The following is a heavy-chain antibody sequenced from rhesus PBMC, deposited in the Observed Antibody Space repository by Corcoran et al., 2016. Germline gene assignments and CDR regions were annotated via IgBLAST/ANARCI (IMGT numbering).Heavy chain of an antibody. J-gene: IGHJ5-1*01. V-gene: IGHV4S11*01. CDR3: ARQTSGWAVTDV. D-gene: IGHD6-31*01. Sequence: QVQLQESGTGLVKPSETLSLTCPVSGGSISGYYWNWIRQIPGKGLEWIANIHGSRTTNNYKPSLKSRVTRSVNTAKNQFSLKRTSGTAADTAVYYCARQTSGWAVTDVWGPGVLVTVSS. CDR1: GGSISGYY. CDR2: IHGSRTTN.